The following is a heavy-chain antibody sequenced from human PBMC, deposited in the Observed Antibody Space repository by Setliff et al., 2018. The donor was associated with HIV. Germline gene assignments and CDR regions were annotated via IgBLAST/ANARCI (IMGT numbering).Heavy chain of an antibody. J-gene: IGHJ3*02. CDR1: GYSFTSYY. CDR2: IDPSDSYT. Sequence: GESLKISCKGSGYSFTSYYISWVRQMPGKGLEWMGKIDPSDSYTDYSPSFQGHVTISADKSISTAYLQWSSLKASDTAMYYCARMGEYSSSGGAFDIWGQGTMVTVS. CDR3: ARMGEYSSSGGAFDI. V-gene: IGHV5-10-1*01. D-gene: IGHD6-6*01.